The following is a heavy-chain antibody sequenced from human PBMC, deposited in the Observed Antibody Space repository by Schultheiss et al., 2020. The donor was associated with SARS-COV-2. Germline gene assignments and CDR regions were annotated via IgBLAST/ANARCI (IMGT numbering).Heavy chain of an antibody. CDR3: ASTLGPYCSSTSCYDRGDV. Sequence: QTLSLTCTVSGGSISSYYWNWIRQPPGKGLEWIGEINHSGSTNYNPSLKSRVTISVDKSKNQFSLKLSSVTAADTAVYYCASTLGPYCSSTSCYDRGDVWGKGTTVTVSS. V-gene: IGHV4-34*01. CDR1: GGSISSYY. J-gene: IGHJ6*04. D-gene: IGHD2-2*01. CDR2: INHSGST.